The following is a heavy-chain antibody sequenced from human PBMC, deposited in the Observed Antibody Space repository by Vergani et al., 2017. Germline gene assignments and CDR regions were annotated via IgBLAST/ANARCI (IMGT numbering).Heavy chain of an antibody. CDR3: AKDMPQKPPDIVVVPAARDPIGWFDP. CDR1: GFTFSSYG. CDR2: IRYDGSNK. D-gene: IGHD2-2*01. J-gene: IGHJ5*02. V-gene: IGHV3-30*02. Sequence: VQLLESGGGLVQPGGSLRLSCAASGFTFSSYGMHWVRQAPGKGLEWVAFIRYDGSNKYYADSVKGRFTISRDNSKNTLYLQMNSLRDEDTAVYYCAKDMPQKPPDIVVVPAARDPIGWFDPWGQGTLVTVSS.